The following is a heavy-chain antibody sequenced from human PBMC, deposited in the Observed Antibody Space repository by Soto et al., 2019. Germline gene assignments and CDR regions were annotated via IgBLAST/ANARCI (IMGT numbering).Heavy chain of an antibody. Sequence: EVQLLESGGGLVQPGKSLRLSCVASGFTFNNYAMSWVRQAPGKGLEWVSDISGSGDSTYYADSVTGRFTISRDNSKNTLYLQMDSLRAEDTAVYYCAKDPVMSGGTGWFDPWGQGTLVTVSS. V-gene: IGHV3-23*01. D-gene: IGHD6-13*01. J-gene: IGHJ5*02. CDR3: AKDPVMSGGTGWFDP. CDR1: GFTFNNYA. CDR2: ISGSGDST.